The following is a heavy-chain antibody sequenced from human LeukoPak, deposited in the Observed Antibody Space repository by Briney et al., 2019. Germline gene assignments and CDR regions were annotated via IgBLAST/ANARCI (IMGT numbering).Heavy chain of an antibody. D-gene: IGHD2-15*01. CDR2: MSPNSGNT. CDR3: ARDGMDIVVVVAAYFDY. CDR1: GYTFTSYD. V-gene: IGHV1-8*01. Sequence: ASVKVSCRASGYTFTSYDINWARQATGQGPEWMGWMSPNSGNTGYAQKFQGRVTMTRSTSMSTAYMELSSLRSEDTAVYYCARDGMDIVVVVAAYFDYWGQGTLVTVSS. J-gene: IGHJ4*02.